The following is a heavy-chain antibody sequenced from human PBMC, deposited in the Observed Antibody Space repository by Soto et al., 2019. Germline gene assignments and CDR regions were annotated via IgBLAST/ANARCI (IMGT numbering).Heavy chain of an antibody. V-gene: IGHV3-30*03. J-gene: IGHJ4*02. Sequence: GGSLRLSCTGSGFTFSSYGMRWVRQTPGKGLGWVAVISYDGSNKYYADSVKGRFTIPRDNSKNTLYLQMNSLRAEDTAVYYCARDHAPPRDYGDYELFYWGQGTLVTGSS. CDR3: ARDHAPPRDYGDYELFY. D-gene: IGHD4-17*01. CDR1: GFTFSSYG. CDR2: ISYDGSNK.